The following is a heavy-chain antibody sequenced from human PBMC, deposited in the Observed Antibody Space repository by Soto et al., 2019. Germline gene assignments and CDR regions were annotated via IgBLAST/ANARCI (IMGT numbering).Heavy chain of an antibody. Sequence: ASVKVSCKASGYTFTGYYMHWVRQAPGQGLEWMGWINPNSGGTNYAQKFQGRVTMTRDTSISTAYMELSRLRSDDTAVYYCARANIVVVPAAHVSMDVWGQGTTVTVSS. D-gene: IGHD2-2*01. J-gene: IGHJ6*02. CDR1: GYTFTGYY. V-gene: IGHV1-2*02. CDR2: INPNSGGT. CDR3: ARANIVVVPAAHVSMDV.